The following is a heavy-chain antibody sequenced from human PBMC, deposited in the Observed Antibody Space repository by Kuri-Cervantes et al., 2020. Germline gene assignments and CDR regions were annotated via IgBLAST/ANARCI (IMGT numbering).Heavy chain of an antibody. J-gene: IGHJ4*02. CDR1: GFTFSNYW. CDR2: ISYDGSNK. V-gene: IGHV3-30*03. CDR3: ARGEGRLCGGSCYTPFDY. D-gene: IGHD2-15*01. Sequence: GESLKISCAASGFTFSNYWMSWVRQAPGKGLEWVAVISYDGSNKYYADSVKGRFTISRDNSKNTLYLQLNGLSAEDTAVYYCARGEGRLCGGSCYTPFDYWGQGTLVTVSS.